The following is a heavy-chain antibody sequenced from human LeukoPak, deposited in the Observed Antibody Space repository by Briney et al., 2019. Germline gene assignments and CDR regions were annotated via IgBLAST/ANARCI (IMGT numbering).Heavy chain of an antibody. J-gene: IGHJ4*02. CDR2: IYHSGST. Sequence: PSETLSLTCTVSGYSISSGYYWGWIRQPPGKGLEWIGSIYHSGSTYYNPSLKSRVTISVDTSKNQFSLKLSSVTAADTAVYYCARAEGDYGVLDYWGQGTLVTVSS. D-gene: IGHD4-17*01. CDR1: GYSISSGYY. V-gene: IGHV4-38-2*02. CDR3: ARAEGDYGVLDY.